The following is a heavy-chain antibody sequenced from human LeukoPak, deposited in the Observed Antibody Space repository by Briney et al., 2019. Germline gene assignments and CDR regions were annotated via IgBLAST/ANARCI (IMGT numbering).Heavy chain of an antibody. D-gene: IGHD3/OR15-3a*01. V-gene: IGHV3-9*01. CDR1: GFTFDDYA. J-gene: IGHJ4*02. CDR3: ASGRHDFLH. Sequence: PGGSLRLSCAASGFTFDDYAMHWVRQAPGKGLEWVSGISWNSGSIGYADSVKGRFTISRDNAKNSLYLQMTSLRVEDTAVYYCASGRHDFLHWGQGTLVTVSS. CDR2: ISWNSGSI.